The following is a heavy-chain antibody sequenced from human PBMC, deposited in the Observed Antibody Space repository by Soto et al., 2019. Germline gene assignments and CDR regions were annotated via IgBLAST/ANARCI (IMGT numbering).Heavy chain of an antibody. CDR3: AADPYCGGDCYFDY. CDR2: IAVGRGNT. J-gene: IGHJ4*02. D-gene: IGHD2-21*02. CDR1: GFTFFTSV. V-gene: IGHV1-58*01. Sequence: SVKVCCKASGFTFFTSVVQWVRQARGQRLEWIGWIAVGRGNTNYAQKFQERVTITRDMSTNTAYMELSSLRSEDTALYYCAADPYCGGDCYFDYWGQGIMVTVSS.